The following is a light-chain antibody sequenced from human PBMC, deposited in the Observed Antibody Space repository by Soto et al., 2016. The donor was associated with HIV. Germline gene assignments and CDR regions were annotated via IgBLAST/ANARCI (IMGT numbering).Light chain of an antibody. J-gene: IGLJ2*01. CDR1: TLPKQY. Sequence: SYELTQPPSVSVSPGQTARITCSGDTLPKQYAYWYQQKPGQAPVVVVYKDTERPSGIPERFSGSSSGTTVTLTISGVQAGDEADYYCQSSDSSGPYRVFGGGTKLSVL. CDR2: KDT. CDR3: QSSDSSGPYRV. V-gene: IGLV3-25*03.